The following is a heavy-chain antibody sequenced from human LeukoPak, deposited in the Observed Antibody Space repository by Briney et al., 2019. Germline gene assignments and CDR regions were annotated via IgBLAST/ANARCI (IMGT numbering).Heavy chain of an antibody. Sequence: PSETLSLTCTVSGYSISSGYHWGWIRQPPGKGLEWIGSIYHSGSTYYNPSLKSRVTISVDTSKNQFPLKLRSVTAADTAVYYCARVVQSTDSSGFYLPEYFQHWGQGTLVTVSS. CDR3: ARVVQSTDSSGFYLPEYFQH. CDR2: IYHSGST. J-gene: IGHJ1*01. V-gene: IGHV4-38-2*02. D-gene: IGHD3-22*01. CDR1: GYSISSGYH.